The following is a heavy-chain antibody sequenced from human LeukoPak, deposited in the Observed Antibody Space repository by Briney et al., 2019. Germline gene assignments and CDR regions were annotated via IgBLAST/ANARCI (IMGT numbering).Heavy chain of an antibody. CDR2: IYTSGST. J-gene: IGHJ4*02. CDR3: ARGYSGYDPDFDY. CDR1: GGSISSYY. D-gene: IGHD5-12*01. V-gene: IGHV4-4*07. Sequence: PSETLSLTCTGSGGSISSYYWSWLRQPAGKGLEWIGRIYTSGSTNYNPSLKSRITMSVDTSKNQFSLKLSSVTAADTAVYYCARGYSGYDPDFDYWGQGTLVTVSS.